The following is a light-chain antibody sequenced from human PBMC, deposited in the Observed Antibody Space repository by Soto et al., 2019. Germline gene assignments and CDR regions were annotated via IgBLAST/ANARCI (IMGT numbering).Light chain of an antibody. V-gene: IGKV3-20*01. CDR3: QHFVPSLPWT. Sequence: EIVLTQSPGTLSLSPGERATLSCRASQSVSSTYLIWYQQKPGQAPRLLIYGASSRATGVPDRFSGGGSGTDFTLTISRLEPEDFAVYYCQHFVPSLPWTFGHGTKVEIK. J-gene: IGKJ1*01. CDR1: QSVSSTY. CDR2: GAS.